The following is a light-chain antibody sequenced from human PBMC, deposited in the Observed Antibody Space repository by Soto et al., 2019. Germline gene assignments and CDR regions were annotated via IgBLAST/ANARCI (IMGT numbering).Light chain of an antibody. CDR1: QSIGTY. Sequence: DIQMTQSPSSLSASVGDRVTITCRASQSIGTYLHWYQQKPGKAPKLLIYAASNLQSGVPSRFSGSGSGTDFTLTMNSLQPEDFVTYYCQQGYSAPWTFGQGTKVEIK. V-gene: IGKV1-39*01. CDR3: QQGYSAPWT. J-gene: IGKJ1*01. CDR2: AAS.